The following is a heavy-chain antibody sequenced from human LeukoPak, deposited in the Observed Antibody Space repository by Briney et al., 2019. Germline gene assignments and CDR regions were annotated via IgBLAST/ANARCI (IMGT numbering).Heavy chain of an antibody. CDR2: INPNSGGT. CDR3: ARRSSGWDYYFDY. V-gene: IGHV1-2*06. J-gene: IGHJ4*02. CDR1: GYTFTGYY. D-gene: IGHD6-19*01. Sequence: ASVKVSCKASGYTFTGYYMHWVRQAPGQGLEWMGRINPNSGGTNYAQKFQGRVTMTRDTSISTAYMELSRLRSDDTAVYYCARRSSGWDYYFDYWGQGTLVTVSS.